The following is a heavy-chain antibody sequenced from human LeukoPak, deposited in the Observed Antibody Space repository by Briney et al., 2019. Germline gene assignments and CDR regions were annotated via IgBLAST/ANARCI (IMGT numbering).Heavy chain of an antibody. J-gene: IGHJ4*02. CDR1: GYTFTDYY. CDR3: ARSPDILTGENFDY. CDR2: INPNSGGT. D-gene: IGHD3-9*01. Sequence: ASVKVSCKTSGYTFTDYYMHWVRQAPGQGLEWMGRINPNSGGTNYAQKFYARVTMTRDTSISTAYMELSRLRSDDTAVYCARSPDILTGENFDYWGQGTLVTVSS. V-gene: IGHV1-2*06.